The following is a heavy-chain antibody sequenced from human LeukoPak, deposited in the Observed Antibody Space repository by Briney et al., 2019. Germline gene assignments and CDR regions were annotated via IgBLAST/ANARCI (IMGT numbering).Heavy chain of an antibody. J-gene: IGHJ4*02. CDR3: AKDSDYYGSGRGEYDY. Sequence: PGGSLRLSCVASEFTFSSYNMNWVRQAPGKGLEWVSAISGSGGSTYYADSVKGRFTISRDNSKNTLYLQMNSLRAEDTAVYYCAKDSDYYGSGRGEYDYWGQGTLVTVSS. V-gene: IGHV3-23*01. CDR2: ISGSGGST. D-gene: IGHD3-10*01. CDR1: EFTFSSYN.